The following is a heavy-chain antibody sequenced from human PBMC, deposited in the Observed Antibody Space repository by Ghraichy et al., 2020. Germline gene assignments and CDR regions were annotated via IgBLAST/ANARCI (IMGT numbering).Heavy chain of an antibody. D-gene: IGHD2-8*01. CDR2: IARSGSA. CDR3: VRDSRCIHGICYLGNFDS. Sequence: GESLNISCAMSGFNFGDFAVGWVRQAPGKGLEWVSSIARSGSADYTDSVKGRFTISRDNSKNILYLHMSSLRAEDTAVYYCVRDSRCIHGICYLGNFDSWGQGTLVTVSS. CDR1: GFNFGDFA. J-gene: IGHJ4*02. V-gene: IGHV3-23*01.